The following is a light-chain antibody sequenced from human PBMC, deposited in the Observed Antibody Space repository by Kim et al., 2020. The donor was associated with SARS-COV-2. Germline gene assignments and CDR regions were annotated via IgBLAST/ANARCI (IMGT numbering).Light chain of an antibody. CDR3: QQSLSTPVT. V-gene: IGKV1-39*01. CDR2: TTS. Sequence: SSVVDRVTITCRTSQTITSYLNWYQQKPGKAPELLIYTTSSLQSGVPSRFSGSGFGTEFSLTISSLQPEDFATYFCQQSLSTPVTFGQGTRLEIK. J-gene: IGKJ5*01. CDR1: QTITSY.